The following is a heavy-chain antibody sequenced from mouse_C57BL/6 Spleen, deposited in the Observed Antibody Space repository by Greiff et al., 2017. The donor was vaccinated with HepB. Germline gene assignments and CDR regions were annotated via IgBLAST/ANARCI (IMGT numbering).Heavy chain of an antibody. CDR2: ISSGSSTI. Sequence: EVKVVESGGGLVKPGGSLKLSCAASGFTFSDYGMHWVRQAPEKGLEWVAYISSGSSTIYYADTVKGRFTISRDNAKNTLFLQITSLRSEDTAMYYCARGGYYYGSSYYYAMDYWGQGTSVTVSS. V-gene: IGHV5-17*01. D-gene: IGHD1-1*01. J-gene: IGHJ4*01. CDR3: ARGGYYYGSSYYYAMDY. CDR1: GFTFSDYG.